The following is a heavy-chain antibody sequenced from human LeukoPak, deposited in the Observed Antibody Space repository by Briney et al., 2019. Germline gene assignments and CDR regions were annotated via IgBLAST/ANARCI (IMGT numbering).Heavy chain of an antibody. CDR3: AKASGSSWFHYYYMDV. V-gene: IGHV3-23*01. D-gene: IGHD6-13*01. J-gene: IGHJ6*03. CDR2: ISGSGGST. CDR1: GFTFSSYA. Sequence: PGGSLRLSCAASGFTFSSYAMSWVRQAPGKGLEWVSAISGSGGSTYYADSVKGRFTISRDNSKNTLYLQMNSLRAEDTAVYYCAKASGSSWFHYYYMDVWGKGTTVTVSS.